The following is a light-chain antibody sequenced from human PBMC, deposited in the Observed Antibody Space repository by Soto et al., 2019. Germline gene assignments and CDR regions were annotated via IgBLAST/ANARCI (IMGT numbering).Light chain of an antibody. V-gene: IGLV2-14*03. CDR3: SSYTTYGTLI. J-gene: IGLJ2*01. CDR1: SNDIGRNNY. Sequence: QSALTQPASVSGSPGQSITISCTGTSNDIGRNNYVTWYQQHPGEAPKLMIYDVNNRPSGVSDRFSGSKSGNTASLTISGLQAEDEADYFCSSYTTYGTLIFGGGTKLTVL. CDR2: DVN.